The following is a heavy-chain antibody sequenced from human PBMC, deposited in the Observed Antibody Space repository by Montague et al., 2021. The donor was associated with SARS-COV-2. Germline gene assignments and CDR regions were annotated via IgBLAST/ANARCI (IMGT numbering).Heavy chain of an antibody. Sequence: SETLSLTCTVSGVSISSSSYYWGLIRQPPGKGLECIGSIYYSGSTYYNPSLKSRVTISVDTSKNQFSLKLSSVTAADTAVYYCARVGRQQLVRLSGMDVWGQGTTVTVSS. J-gene: IGHJ6*02. V-gene: IGHV4-39*07. CDR1: GVSISSSSYY. CDR2: IYYSGST. D-gene: IGHD6-13*01. CDR3: ARVGRQQLVRLSGMDV.